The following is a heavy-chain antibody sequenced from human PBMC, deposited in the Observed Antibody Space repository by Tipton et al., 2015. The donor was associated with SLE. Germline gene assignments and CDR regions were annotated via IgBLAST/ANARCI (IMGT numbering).Heavy chain of an antibody. CDR3: PIYYHDSTGIHWFDP. D-gene: IGHD3-22*01. CDR1: GGSISSSSYY. Sequence: TLSLTCTVSGGSISSSSYYWGWIRQPPGKGLEWLGRIYYSGSSYYNPSLKSRVTISLDMSKNQFSLRLSSVTAADTAVYYCPIYYHDSTGIHWFDPWGQGTLVNVS. J-gene: IGHJ5*02. CDR2: IYYSGSS. V-gene: IGHV4-39*07.